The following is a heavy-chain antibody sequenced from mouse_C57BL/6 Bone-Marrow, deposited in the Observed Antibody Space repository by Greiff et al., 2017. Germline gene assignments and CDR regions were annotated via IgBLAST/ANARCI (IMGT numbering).Heavy chain of an antibody. CDR1: GYAFSSYW. CDR3: ALPDFDY. Sequence: QVQLQQSGAELVKPGASVKISCKASGYAFSSYWMNWVKQRPGKGLEWIGQIYPGDGDTNYNGKFKDKATMTADQSSSAAYMQLSSLTAENSAVYYCALPDFDYWGQGTTLTVSS. J-gene: IGHJ2*01. V-gene: IGHV1-80*01. D-gene: IGHD1-1*01. CDR2: IYPGDGDT.